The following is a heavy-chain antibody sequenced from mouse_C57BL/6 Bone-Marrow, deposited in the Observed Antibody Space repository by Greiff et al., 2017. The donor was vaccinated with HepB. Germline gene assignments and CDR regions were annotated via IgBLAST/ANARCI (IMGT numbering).Heavy chain of an antibody. CDR2: IYPRSGNT. CDR3: ARRNYGSSFHYAMDY. V-gene: IGHV1-81*01. J-gene: IGHJ4*01. D-gene: IGHD1-1*01. CDR1: GYTFTSYG. Sequence: VHLQQSGAELARPGASVTLSCKASGYTFTSYGISWVKQRTGQGLEWIGEIYPRSGNTYYNEKFKGKATLTADKSSSTAYMELRSLTSEDSAVYFCARRNYGSSFHYAMDYWGQGTSVTVSS.